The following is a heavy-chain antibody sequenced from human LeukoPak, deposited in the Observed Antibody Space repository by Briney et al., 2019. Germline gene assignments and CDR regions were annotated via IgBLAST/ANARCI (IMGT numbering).Heavy chain of an antibody. J-gene: IGHJ4*02. D-gene: IGHD3-10*01. CDR2: IYYRGGT. CDR3: ATSKLQLFPFDY. CDR1: GFTFSNYA. Sequence: GSLRLSCAASGFTFSNYAMTWIRQPPGKGLEWIGNIYYRGGTNYNPSLKSRLTISVDTSKNQFSLKLSSVTAADTAVYYCATSKLQLFPFDYWGQGTLVTVSS. V-gene: IGHV4-59*08.